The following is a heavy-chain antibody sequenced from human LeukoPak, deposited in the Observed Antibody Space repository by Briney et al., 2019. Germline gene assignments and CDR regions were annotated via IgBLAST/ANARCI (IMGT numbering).Heavy chain of an antibody. V-gene: IGHV1-18*01. J-gene: IGHJ4*02. CDR2: ISAYNGNT. D-gene: IGHD6-19*01. CDR3: ARDSVIAVAGHFDY. Sequence: ASVKVFCKASGYTFTSYGISWVRQAPGQGLEWMGWISAYNGNTNYAQKLQGRVTMTTDTSTSTAYMELRSLRSDDTAVYYCARDSVIAVAGHFDYWGQGTLVTVSS. CDR1: GYTFTSYG.